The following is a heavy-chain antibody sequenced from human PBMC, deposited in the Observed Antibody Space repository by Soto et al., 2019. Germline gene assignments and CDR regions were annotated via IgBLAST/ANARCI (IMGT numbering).Heavy chain of an antibody. Sequence: GASVKVSCKASGGTFSSYAISLVRQAPGQALEWMXGXIXXXGXAXXXQXXQXRVTITADESTSTAYMELRSLRSEDTAVYYCARLVDTAIHNAFDIWGQGTMVTVSS. CDR2: XIXXXGXA. V-gene: IGHV1-69*13. CDR3: ARLVDTAIHNAFDI. CDR1: GGTFSSYA. J-gene: IGHJ3*02. D-gene: IGHD5-18*01.